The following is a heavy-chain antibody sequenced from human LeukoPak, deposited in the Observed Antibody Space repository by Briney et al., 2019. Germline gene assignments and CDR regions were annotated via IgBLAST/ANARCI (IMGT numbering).Heavy chain of an antibody. J-gene: IGHJ4*02. Sequence: GASVKVSCKASGYTFTSYGISWVRQAPGQGLEWMGWISAYHANTNYAQNLQGRVTMTTDTSTSTAYMELSRLRSDDTAVYYCARVPLPRLLWFGEVSWGQGTLVTVSS. CDR2: ISAYHANT. D-gene: IGHD3-10*01. CDR3: ARVPLPRLLWFGEVS. V-gene: IGHV1-18*01. CDR1: GYTFTSYG.